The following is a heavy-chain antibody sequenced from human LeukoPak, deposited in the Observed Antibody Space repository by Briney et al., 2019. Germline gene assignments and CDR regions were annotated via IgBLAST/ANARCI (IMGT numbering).Heavy chain of an antibody. V-gene: IGHV3-23*01. D-gene: IGHD2-21*01. CDR1: GFTFSSYA. J-gene: IGHJ4*02. CDR3: AKDLPPVAIPPLFGPAYYFDY. CDR2: ISGSGGST. Sequence: GGSLRLSCAASGFTFSSYAMSWVRQAPVKGVEWVSAISGSGGSTYYADSVKGRFTISRDNSKNTLYLQMNSLRAEDTAVYYYAKDLPPVAIPPLFGPAYYFDYWGQGTLVTVSS.